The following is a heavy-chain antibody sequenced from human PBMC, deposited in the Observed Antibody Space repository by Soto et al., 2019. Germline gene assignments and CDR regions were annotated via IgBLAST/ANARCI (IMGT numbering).Heavy chain of an antibody. Sequence: SVKVSCKASGFTFTSSAIQWVRQARGQPLEWIGWIIVGGGNTNYAQKLQGRIIITRDMSTSTAYMELNSLTSEDTPVYYCAAELYCGGVCCSFDVWG. D-gene: IGHD2-21*01. CDR2: IIVGGGNT. CDR3: AAELYCGGVCCSFDV. J-gene: IGHJ3*01. V-gene: IGHV1-58*02. CDR1: GFTFTSSA.